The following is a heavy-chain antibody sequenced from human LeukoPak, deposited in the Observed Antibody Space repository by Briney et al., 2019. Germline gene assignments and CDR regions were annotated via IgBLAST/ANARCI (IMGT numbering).Heavy chain of an antibody. V-gene: IGHV4-39*01. CDR1: GDSISSSSSY. CDR2: IYYSGST. Sequence: PSETLSLTCTVSGDSISSSSSYWGWIRQPPGKGLEWIGSIYYSGSTYYNTSLKSRVTISVDTSNNQFSLKLNSVTAADTAVYYCARGSSPRYCSSYSCYYFDSWGQGTLVTVSS. CDR3: ARGSSPRYCSSYSCYYFDS. J-gene: IGHJ4*02. D-gene: IGHD2-2*01.